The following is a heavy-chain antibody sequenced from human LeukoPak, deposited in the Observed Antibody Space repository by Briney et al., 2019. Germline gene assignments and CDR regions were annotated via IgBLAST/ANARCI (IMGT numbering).Heavy chain of an antibody. Sequence: GASLKVSCKALGYTFTGYYMHWVRQAPGQGLEWMGWINPNSGDTNYAQKFQGRVTMTRDTSISTAYMELSRLRSDDTAVYYCARGGIVGANHDAFDIWGQGTMVTVSS. V-gene: IGHV1-2*02. CDR3: ARGGIVGANHDAFDI. J-gene: IGHJ3*02. D-gene: IGHD1-26*01. CDR2: INPNSGDT. CDR1: GYTFTGYY.